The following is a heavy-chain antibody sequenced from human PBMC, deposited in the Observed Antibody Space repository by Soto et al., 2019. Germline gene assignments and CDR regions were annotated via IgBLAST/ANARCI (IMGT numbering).Heavy chain of an antibody. CDR3: ARDRGFGETVQYYFDY. J-gene: IGHJ4*02. D-gene: IGHD3-10*01. CDR2: IKKDGSEK. Sequence: VQLVESGGGLVQPGGSLRLSCAASGFTFSTYWMSWVRQAPGKGLEWVANIKKDGSEKYYVDSVKGRFTISRDNAKSSLNLQMNSLRADDTAVYYCARDRGFGETVQYYFDYWGQGTLVTVSS. CDR1: GFTFSTYW. V-gene: IGHV3-7*01.